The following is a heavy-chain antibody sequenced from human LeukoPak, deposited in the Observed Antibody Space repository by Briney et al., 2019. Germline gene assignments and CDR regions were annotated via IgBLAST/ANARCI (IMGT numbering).Heavy chain of an antibody. CDR1: GFTSSTYS. CDR2: ISSSSTI. Sequence: PGGTLRLSRAASGFTSSTYSMNWVRQAPGNGLEWISYISSSSTIYYADSVKGRFTISRDNAKNSLYLQMNSLRAEDTAVYYCARDTGAYMDVWGKGTTVTVSS. J-gene: IGHJ6*03. D-gene: IGHD3-10*01. V-gene: IGHV3-48*01. CDR3: ARDTGAYMDV.